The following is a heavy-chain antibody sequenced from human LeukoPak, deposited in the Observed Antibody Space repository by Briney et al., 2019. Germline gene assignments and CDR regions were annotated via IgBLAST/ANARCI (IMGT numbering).Heavy chain of an antibody. V-gene: IGHV3-11*01. D-gene: IGHD5-12*01. CDR2: ISSTGSTK. J-gene: IGHJ4*02. CDR1: GFTFSEYF. Sequence: GGSLRLSCAASGFTFSEYFMTWIRQAPGKGLECTSYISSTGSTKYYADSVQGRLTISRDNAKNSLYLQMNSLRVEDTAMYYCARVGLSWGGYDFGYWGQGTLVTVSS. CDR3: ARVGLSWGGYDFGY.